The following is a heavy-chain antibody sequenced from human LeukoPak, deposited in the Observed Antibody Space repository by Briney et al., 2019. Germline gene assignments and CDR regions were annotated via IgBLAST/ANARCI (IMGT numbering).Heavy chain of an antibody. CDR3: ARTRVLMDNYYYYMDV. CDR2: ISAYNGNT. Sequence: ASVKVSCKASGYTFTSYGISWVRQAPGQGLEWMGWISAYNGNTNYAQKLQGRVTMTTDTSTSTAYMELRSLRSEDTAVYYCARTRVLMDNYYYYMDVWGRGTTVTVSS. CDR1: GYTFTSYG. D-gene: IGHD2-8*01. V-gene: IGHV1-18*01. J-gene: IGHJ6*03.